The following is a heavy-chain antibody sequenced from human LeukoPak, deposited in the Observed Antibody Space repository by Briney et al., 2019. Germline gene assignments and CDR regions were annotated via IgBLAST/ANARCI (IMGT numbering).Heavy chain of an antibody. Sequence: SETLSLTCAVSGRSLSSSNWWSGVRQPPGRGLEWIGEIYHSGSTNYNPSLKSRITISVDKSKNQFSLKLSSVTAADTDVYYCARSGRYCSSTSCYNFRWFDPWGQGTLVTVSS. CDR2: IYHSGST. CDR3: ARSGRYCSSTSCYNFRWFDP. D-gene: IGHD2-2*02. CDR1: GRSLSSSNW. V-gene: IGHV4-4*02. J-gene: IGHJ5*02.